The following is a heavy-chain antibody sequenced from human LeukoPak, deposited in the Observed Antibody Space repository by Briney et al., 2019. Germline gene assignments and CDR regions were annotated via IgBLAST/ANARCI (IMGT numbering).Heavy chain of an antibody. CDR3: GTSEVGSSSYESYDY. J-gene: IGHJ4*02. D-gene: IGHD1-26*01. CDR1: GDSISDYH. CDR2: IINSGVT. Sequence: SETLSLTCTVSGDSISDYHWSWIRQPAGKGLEWIGRIINSGVTNYNPSLNSRVTISVDRSKNQFSLRLTSVTAADTAVYYCGTSEVGSSSYESYDYWGQGTQVTVSA. V-gene: IGHV4-4*07.